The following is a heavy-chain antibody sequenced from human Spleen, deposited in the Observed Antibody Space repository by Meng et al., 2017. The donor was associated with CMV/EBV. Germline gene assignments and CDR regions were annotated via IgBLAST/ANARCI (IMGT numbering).Heavy chain of an antibody. Sequence: GGSLRLSCAASRWTFDDYAIHWVRQAPGKGLEWVSVINWNSATIRYADSVKGRFTISRDNSKNTLYLQMNSLRAEDTAVYYCAKDLDSSSWYGDAFDIWGQGAMVTVSS. D-gene: IGHD6-13*01. CDR3: AKDLDSSSWYGDAFDI. CDR2: INWNSATI. J-gene: IGHJ3*02. CDR1: RWTFDDYA. V-gene: IGHV3-9*01.